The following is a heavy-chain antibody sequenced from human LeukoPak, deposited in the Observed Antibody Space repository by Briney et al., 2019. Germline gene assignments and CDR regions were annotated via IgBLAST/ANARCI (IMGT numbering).Heavy chain of an antibody. CDR3: AREGGGSSWSSYYFDY. J-gene: IGHJ4*02. D-gene: IGHD6-13*01. CDR1: GFTFSSYA. Sequence: GRSLRLSCAASGFTFSSYAMHWVRQAPGNGLEWVAVISYDGSNKYYADSVKGRFTISRDNSKNTLYLQMNSLRAEDTAVYYCAREGGGSSWSSYYFDYWGQGTLVTVSS. V-gene: IGHV3-30*04. CDR2: ISYDGSNK.